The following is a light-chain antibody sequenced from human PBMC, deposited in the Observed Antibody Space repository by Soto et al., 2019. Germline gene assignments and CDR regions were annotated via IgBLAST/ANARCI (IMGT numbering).Light chain of an antibody. CDR1: SSNIGAGYD. CDR2: GNS. CDR3: QSYDSSLSNSVI. Sequence: QSVLTQPPSVSGAPGQRVTISCTGSSSNIGAGYDVHWYRQLPGSAPQLLIHGNSNRPSGVPDRFSGSKSGPSASLAITGLHAEDEADYYCQSYDSSLSNSVIFGGGTKLTVL. J-gene: IGLJ2*01. V-gene: IGLV1-40*01.